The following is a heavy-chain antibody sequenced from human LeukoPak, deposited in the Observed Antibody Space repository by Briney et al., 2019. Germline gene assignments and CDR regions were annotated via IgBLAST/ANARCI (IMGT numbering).Heavy chain of an antibody. Sequence: SETLSLTCAVYGGSFSGYYWSWIRQPPGKGLEWIGEINHSGSTNYNPSLKSRVTISVDTSKNQFSLKLSSVTAADTAVYYCARGRRICSGGSCYSYYFDYWGQGTLVTVSS. J-gene: IGHJ4*02. CDR3: ARGRRICSGGSCYSYYFDY. CDR2: INHSGST. D-gene: IGHD2-15*01. CDR1: GGSFSGYY. V-gene: IGHV4-34*01.